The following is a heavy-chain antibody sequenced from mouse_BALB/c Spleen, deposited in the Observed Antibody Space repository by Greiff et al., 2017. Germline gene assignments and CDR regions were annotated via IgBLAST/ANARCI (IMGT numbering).Heavy chain of an antibody. V-gene: IGHV1-7*01. CDR2: INPSTGYT. D-gene: IGHD2-1*01. Sequence: VQLQQSGAELAKPGASVKMSCKASGYTFTSYWMHWVQQRPGQGLEWIGYINPSTGYTEYNQKFKDKATLTADKSSSTAYMQLSSLTSEDSAVYYCARGGNYYWYFDVWGAGTTVTVSS. J-gene: IGHJ1*01. CDR3: ARGGNYYWYFDV. CDR1: GYTFTSYW.